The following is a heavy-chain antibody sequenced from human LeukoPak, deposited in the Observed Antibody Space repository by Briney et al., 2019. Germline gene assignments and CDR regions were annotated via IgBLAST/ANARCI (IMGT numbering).Heavy chain of an antibody. Sequence: PGRSLRLSCAASGFTFSKYVMSWVRQAPGKGLEWVSVISASGGSTYYADSVKGRFTISRDNPTNTLYLQMNSLRVEDTAVYYCAKFSPSNLDYWGQGTLVTVSS. CDR3: AKFSPSNLDY. D-gene: IGHD2-2*01. J-gene: IGHJ4*02. V-gene: IGHV3-23*01. CDR1: GFTFSKYV. CDR2: ISASGGST.